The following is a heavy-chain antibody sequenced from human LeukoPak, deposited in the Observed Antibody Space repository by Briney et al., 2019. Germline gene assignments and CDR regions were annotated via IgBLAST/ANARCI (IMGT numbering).Heavy chain of an antibody. V-gene: IGHV3-30*04. CDR1: GFTFSSYA. J-gene: IGHJ4*02. D-gene: IGHD1-1*01. CDR2: ISYDGSNK. Sequence: GGSLRLSCAASGFTFSSYAMHWVRQAPGKGREWVAVISYDGSNKYYADSVKGRFTISRDNSKNTLYLQMNSLRAEDTAVYYCARERYPRGFDYWGQGTVVTVSS. CDR3: ARERYPRGFDY.